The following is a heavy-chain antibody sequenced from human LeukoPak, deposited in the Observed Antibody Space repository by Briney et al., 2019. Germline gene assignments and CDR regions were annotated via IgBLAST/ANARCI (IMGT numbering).Heavy chain of an antibody. CDR2: IHPGGTI. Sequence: GGSLRLSCAASGFTVSSKYMGWVRQAPGKGLEWVSVIHPGGTIYYADSVKGTFTISRDNFKNTLYLEMNTLRVEDTAVYYCAMYSSAWYAVYWGQGTLVTVSS. CDR3: AMYSSAWYAVY. CDR1: GFTVSSKY. D-gene: IGHD6-19*01. J-gene: IGHJ4*02. V-gene: IGHV3-66*01.